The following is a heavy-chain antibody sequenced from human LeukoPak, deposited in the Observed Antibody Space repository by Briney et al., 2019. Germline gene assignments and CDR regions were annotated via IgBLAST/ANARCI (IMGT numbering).Heavy chain of an antibody. CDR2: IYNSGTT. J-gene: IGHJ4*02. Sequence: SETLSLTYSDSGDSISSYYWSWIRQPPGKGLEWIGYIYNSGTTNYNPSLKSRLTISVDTTKNQFSLKLSSVTAADTAVYYCARGGCSSTACPPPGFDYWGQGTLVTVSS. D-gene: IGHD2-2*01. V-gene: IGHV4-59*01. CDR1: GDSISSYY. CDR3: ARGGCSSTACPPPGFDY.